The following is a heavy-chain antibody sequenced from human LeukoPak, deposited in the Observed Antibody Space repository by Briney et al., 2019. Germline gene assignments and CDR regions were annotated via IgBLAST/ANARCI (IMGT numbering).Heavy chain of an antibody. J-gene: IGHJ4*02. CDR1: GGSITGYS. V-gene: IGHV4-59*12. CDR3: ARDRIGLHYFDY. Sequence: SETLSLTCSVSGGSITGYSWSWIRQTPGKGLEWIGYIYYNGDTHYNPSLNSRLSMSVDTPNKQFSLNLRSVTAADTAVYYCARDRIGLHYFDYWGQGTLVTVSS. CDR2: IYYNGDT.